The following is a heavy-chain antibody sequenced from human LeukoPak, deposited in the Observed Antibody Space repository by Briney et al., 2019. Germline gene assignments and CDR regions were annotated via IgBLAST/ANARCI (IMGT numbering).Heavy chain of an antibody. CDR2: ISGSGGST. J-gene: IGHJ3*02. CDR1: GFTFSSYA. CDR3: AKDCGQWLVLDAFDI. D-gene: IGHD6-19*01. Sequence: PGGSLRLSCAASGFTFSSYAMSWVRQAPGKGLEWVSAISGSGGSTYYADSVKGRFTISRDNSMNTLYLQMNSLRAEDTAVYYCAKDCGQWLVLDAFDIWGQGTMVTVSS. V-gene: IGHV3-23*01.